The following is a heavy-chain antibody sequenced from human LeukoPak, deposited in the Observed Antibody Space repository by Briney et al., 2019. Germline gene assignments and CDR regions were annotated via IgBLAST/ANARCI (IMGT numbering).Heavy chain of an antibody. D-gene: IGHD2-21*02. Sequence: SETLSLTCAVYGGSFSGYYWSWIRQPPGKGLEWIGEINHSGSTNYNPSLKSRVTILVDTSKNQFSLKLSSVTAADTAVYYCARASTLPYCGGDCSSKYFQHWGQGTLVTVSS. CDR2: INHSGST. CDR1: GGSFSGYY. CDR3: ARASTLPYCGGDCSSKYFQH. V-gene: IGHV4-34*01. J-gene: IGHJ1*01.